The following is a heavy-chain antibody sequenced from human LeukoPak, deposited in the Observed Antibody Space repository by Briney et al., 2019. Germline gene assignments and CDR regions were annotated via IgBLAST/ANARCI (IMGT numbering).Heavy chain of an antibody. D-gene: IGHD3-10*01. J-gene: IGHJ4*02. CDR1: GFTFSIYA. V-gene: IGHV3-23*01. Sequence: GGSLRLSCAASGFTFSIYAMSWVRQAPGEGLEWVSAISGSGGNTYYADSVRGRFTISRDNSKNTLYLQMNSLRAEDTAVYYCASRGHVGSGTYSPYDYWGQGTLVSVSS. CDR3: ASRGHVGSGTYSPYDY. CDR2: ISGSGGNT.